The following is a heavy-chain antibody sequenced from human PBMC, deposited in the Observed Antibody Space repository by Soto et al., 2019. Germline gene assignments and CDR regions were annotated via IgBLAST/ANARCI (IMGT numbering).Heavy chain of an antibody. CDR3: ARDGSGGGWGWFDP. D-gene: IGHD3-10*01. V-gene: IGHV3-33*01. CDR1: GYTFIRYG. J-gene: IGHJ5*02. CDR2: IWYDGSNK. Sequence: QVQLVESGGGVVQAGMSLRLSCAASGYTFIRYGMHWVRQAPGKGLEWVAVIWYDGSNKYYADSVKGRFTISRDNSKNTVFLQMDSLRVEDTALYYWARDGSGGGWGWFDPWGQGTLVSVSS.